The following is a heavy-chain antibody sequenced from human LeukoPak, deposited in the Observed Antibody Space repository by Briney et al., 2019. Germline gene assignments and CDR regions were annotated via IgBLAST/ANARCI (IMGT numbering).Heavy chain of an antibody. J-gene: IGHJ4*02. Sequence: SETLSLTCTVSGGSISSSSYYWGWIRQPPGKGLEWIGSIYYSGSTYYNPSLKSRDTISVDTSKNQFSLKLSSVTAADTAVYYCARRQLVMGTYYFDYWGQGTLVTVSS. CDR2: IYYSGST. CDR1: GGSISSSSYY. D-gene: IGHD6-13*01. V-gene: IGHV4-39*01. CDR3: ARRQLVMGTYYFDY.